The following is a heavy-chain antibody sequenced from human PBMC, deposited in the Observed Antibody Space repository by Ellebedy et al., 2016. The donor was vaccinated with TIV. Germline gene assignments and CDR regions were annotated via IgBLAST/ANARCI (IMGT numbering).Heavy chain of an antibody. CDR2: FDPEDGET. Sequence: ASVKVSCKVSGYTLTELSMHWVRQAPGKGLEWMGGFDPEDGETIYAQKFQGRVTMTEDTSTDTAYMGLSSLRSEDTAVYYCATDKGAFDWLLMDWGQGTLVTVSS. V-gene: IGHV1-24*01. CDR3: ATDKGAFDWLLMD. D-gene: IGHD3-9*01. CDR1: GYTLTELS. J-gene: IGHJ4*02.